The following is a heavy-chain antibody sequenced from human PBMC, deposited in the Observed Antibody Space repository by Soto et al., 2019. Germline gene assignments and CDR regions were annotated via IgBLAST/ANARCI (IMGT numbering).Heavy chain of an antibody. D-gene: IGHD2-8*01. CDR3: ARDNVRPQLGGNYYYILDV. CDR1: GGTFRTAA. J-gene: IGHJ6*02. CDR2: IMPVFRTP. Sequence: QVQLEQSGAEVKKPGSSVKVSCKASGGTFRTAAVSWVRQAPGQGLEWMGGIMPVFRTPDYAQKFHGRVTITADESTSTAYMELSGLGSDDTAVYYCARDNVRPQLGGNYYYILDVWGQGTTITVSS. V-gene: IGHV1-69*12.